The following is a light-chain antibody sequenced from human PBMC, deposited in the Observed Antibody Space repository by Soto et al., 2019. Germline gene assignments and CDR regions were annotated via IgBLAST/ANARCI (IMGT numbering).Light chain of an antibody. J-gene: IGKJ1*01. CDR2: AAS. Sequence: AIQMTQSPSSLSASVGDRGTITCRASQGIRNDLGWYQQKPGKATKLLIYAASSLQSGVPSRFSGSGSGTDFTLTISSLQPEDFATYYCLQDYNYPKTFGQGTKVEIK. V-gene: IGKV1-6*01. CDR1: QGIRND. CDR3: LQDYNYPKT.